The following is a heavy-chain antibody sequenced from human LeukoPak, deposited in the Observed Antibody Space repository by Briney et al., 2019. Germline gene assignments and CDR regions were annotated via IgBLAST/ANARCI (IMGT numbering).Heavy chain of an antibody. CDR2: IYYSGST. J-gene: IGHJ4*02. Sequence: LRLSCAVSGFTFSSYAMSWVRQAPGKGLEWIGYIYYSGSTYYNPSLKSRVTISVDTSKNQFSLKLSSVTAADTAVYYCARVVPAAIRGIDYWGQGTLVTVSS. CDR1: GFTFSSYA. V-gene: IGHV4-30-4*08. D-gene: IGHD2-2*02. CDR3: ARVVPAAIRGIDY.